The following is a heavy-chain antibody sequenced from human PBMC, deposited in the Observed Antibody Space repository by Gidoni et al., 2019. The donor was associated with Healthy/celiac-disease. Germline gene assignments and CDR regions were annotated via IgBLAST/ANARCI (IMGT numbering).Heavy chain of an antibody. V-gene: IGHV3-33*01. D-gene: IGHD6-19*01. J-gene: IGHJ4*02. CDR1: GFTFSSYG. CDR2: IWYDGSNK. CDR3: ARDPARLVFRRGGVPNHFDY. Sequence: QVQLVESGGGVVQPGRSLRLSCAASGFTFSSYGMHWVRQAPGKGLEWVAVIWYDGSNKYYADSVKARFTISRDNSKNTLYLQMNSLRAEDTAVYYCARDPARLVFRRGGVPNHFDYWGQGTLVTVSS.